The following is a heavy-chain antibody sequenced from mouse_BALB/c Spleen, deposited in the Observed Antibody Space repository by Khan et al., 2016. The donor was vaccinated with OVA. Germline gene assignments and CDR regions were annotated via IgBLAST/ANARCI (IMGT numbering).Heavy chain of an antibody. CDR3: ARDETAPYYFDY. J-gene: IGHJ2*01. CDR1: GYSITSGCY. Sequence: EVQLQESGPGLVKPSQSLSLTCSVTGYSITSGCYWNWIRQFPGNKLEWMGYISYDGINNYNPSLKNRISITRDTSKNQFFLKLNSVTNEDTATDYCARDETAPYYFDYWGQGTTLTVSS. CDR2: ISYDGIN. D-gene: IGHD4-1*01. V-gene: IGHV3-6*02.